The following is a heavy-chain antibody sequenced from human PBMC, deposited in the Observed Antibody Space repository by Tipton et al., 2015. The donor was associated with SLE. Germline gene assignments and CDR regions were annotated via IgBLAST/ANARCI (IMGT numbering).Heavy chain of an antibody. J-gene: IGHJ6*03. CDR3: ARGTPGYYYYYMDV. CDR1: GGSISSSSYY. Sequence: TLSLTCTVSGGSISSSSYYWGWIRQPPGQGLEWIGEISHSGSTNYNPSLKSRVTISVDTSEKQFSLKLTSVTAADTAVYYCARGTPGYYYYYMDVWGKGTTVTVSS. V-gene: IGHV4-39*07. D-gene: IGHD2-15*01. CDR2: ISHSGST.